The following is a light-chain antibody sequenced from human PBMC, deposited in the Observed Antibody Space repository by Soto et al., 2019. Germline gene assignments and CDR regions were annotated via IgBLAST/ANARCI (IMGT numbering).Light chain of an antibody. V-gene: IGLV2-14*03. J-gene: IGLJ1*01. CDR3: SSQTGSSSYV. CDR2: DVS. CDR1: SSDVGGYNY. Sequence: QSVLTQPASVTGSPGQSITISCTGTSSDVGGYNYVSWYQQYPGKAPKLMIYDVSNRPSGVSNRFSGSKSGNTASLTISGFQAEDESDYFWSSQTGSSSYVLATGRKVTV.